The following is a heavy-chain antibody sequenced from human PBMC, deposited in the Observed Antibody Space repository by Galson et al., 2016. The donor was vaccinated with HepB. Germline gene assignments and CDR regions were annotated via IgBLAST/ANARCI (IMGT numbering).Heavy chain of an antibody. D-gene: IGHD4-17*01. V-gene: IGHV3-33*01. CDR2: IWYDGRNQ. J-gene: IGHJ6*02. Sequence: SLRLSCAAPGFTFSSYGMHWVRQAPGKGLQWVAVIWYDGRNQQFADSGKGRFTISRDNTKNTVYRQMNILRAEDTSVYYCARGDYGAYSPFGMDVWGQGTTVTVSS. CDR3: ARGDYGAYSPFGMDV. CDR1: GFTFSSYG.